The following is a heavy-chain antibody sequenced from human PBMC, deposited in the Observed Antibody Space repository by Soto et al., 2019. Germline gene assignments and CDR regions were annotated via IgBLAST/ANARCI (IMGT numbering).Heavy chain of an antibody. V-gene: IGHV4-59*08. J-gene: IGHJ5*01. CDR2: IYYTGTT. D-gene: IGHD3-22*01. CDR1: GGSISSYY. CDR3: ARLGGFYQSLDS. Sequence: SETLSLTCTVSGGSISSYYWSWIRQPPGKGLEWIGYIYYTGTTTYNPSIKSGVTISVDSSKNQFSLNLTSVSAADTAVYYCARLGGFYQSLDSWGQVTLVTVS.